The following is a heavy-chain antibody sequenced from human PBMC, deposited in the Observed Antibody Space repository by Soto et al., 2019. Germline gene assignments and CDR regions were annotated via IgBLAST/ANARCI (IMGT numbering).Heavy chain of an antibody. V-gene: IGHV1-18*01. D-gene: IGHD6-19*01. J-gene: IGHJ4*02. CDR2: ISAYNGKT. CDR1: GYPFTSYG. CDR3: ARDRLIAVTGLLHY. Sequence: QVQLVQSGAEVKKPGASVKVSCKTSGYPFTSYGINWVRQAPGQGPEWMGWISAYNGKTSYTQKFQGRVTMTTDTSTGRAYMELRSLRSDDTAVYYCARDRLIAVTGLLHYWGQGTLVTVSS.